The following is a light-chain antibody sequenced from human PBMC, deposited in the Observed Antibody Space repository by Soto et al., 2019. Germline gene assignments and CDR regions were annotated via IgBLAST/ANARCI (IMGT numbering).Light chain of an antibody. CDR2: EVS. CDR3: NSYAGSNNNYV. J-gene: IGLJ1*01. Sequence: QSVLTQPASVSGSPGQSITISCTGTSSDVGGYNYVSWYQQHPGKAPKLMIYEVSQRPSGVPDRFSGSKSGNTASLTVSGLQAEDEADYYCNSYAGSNNNYVFGTGTKLTVL. V-gene: IGLV2-8*01. CDR1: SSDVGGYNY.